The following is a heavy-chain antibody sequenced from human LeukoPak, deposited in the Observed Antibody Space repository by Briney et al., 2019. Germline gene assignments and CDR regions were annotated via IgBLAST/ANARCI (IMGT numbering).Heavy chain of an antibody. V-gene: IGHV3-53*04. Sequence: PGGSLRLSCAASGFTVRSNYMSWVRQAPGKGLEWVSVIHSGGSTYYADSVKGRFTISRHNSKNTLYLQMNSLRAEDTAVYYCARGEATYYFDYWGQGTLVTVSS. CDR2: IHSGGST. D-gene: IGHD1-26*01. CDR1: GFTVRSNY. J-gene: IGHJ4*02. CDR3: ARGEATYYFDY.